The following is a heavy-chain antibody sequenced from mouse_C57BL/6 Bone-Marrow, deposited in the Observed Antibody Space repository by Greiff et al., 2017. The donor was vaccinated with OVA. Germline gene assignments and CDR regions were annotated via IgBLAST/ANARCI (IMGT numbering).Heavy chain of an antibody. CDR1: GYTFTSYW. CDR3: ASMVTGSDY. J-gene: IGHJ2*01. Sequence: LQESGAELVKPGASVKMSCKASGYTFTSYWITWVKQRPGQGLEWIGDIYPGSGSTNYNQKFKGKATLTVDKSSSTAYMQLSSLTSEDSAVYYCASMVTGSDYWGQGTTLTVSS. V-gene: IGHV1-55*01. CDR2: IYPGSGST. D-gene: IGHD2-1*01.